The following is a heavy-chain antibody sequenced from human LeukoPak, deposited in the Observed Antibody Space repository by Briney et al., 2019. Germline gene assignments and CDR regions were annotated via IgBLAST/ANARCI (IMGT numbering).Heavy chain of an antibody. CDR2: IYTSGST. Sequence: SETLSLTCTVSGYSISSGYYWGWIRQPPGKGLEWIGRIYTSGSTNYNPSLKSRVTISVDTSKNQFSLKLSSVTAADTAVYYCARQVVVAATPTYFYYYMDVWGKGTTVTISS. CDR1: GYSISSGYY. V-gene: IGHV4-38-2*02. CDR3: ARQVVVAATPTYFYYYMDV. J-gene: IGHJ6*03. D-gene: IGHD2-15*01.